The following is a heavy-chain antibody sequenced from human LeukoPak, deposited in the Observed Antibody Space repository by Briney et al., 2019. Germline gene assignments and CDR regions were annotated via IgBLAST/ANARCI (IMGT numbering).Heavy chain of an antibody. CDR2: INHSGST. CDR1: GGSISSGGYY. D-gene: IGHD3-22*01. V-gene: IGHV4-30-2*01. CDR3: ASRGTKTYYYDTSGAQHFDY. Sequence: SQTLSLTCAASGGSISSGGYYWSWIRQPPGKGLEWIGEINHSGSTNYNPSLKSRVTISVDTSKNQFSLKLSSVTAADTAVYYCASRGTKTYYYDTSGAQHFDYWGQGTLVTVSS. J-gene: IGHJ4*02.